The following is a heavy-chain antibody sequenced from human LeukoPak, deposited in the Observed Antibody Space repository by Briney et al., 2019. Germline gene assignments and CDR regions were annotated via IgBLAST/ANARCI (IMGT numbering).Heavy chain of an antibody. Sequence: GRSLRLSCAASGFTFSSYAMHWVRQAPGKGLEWVAVISYDGSNKYYADSVKGRFTISRDNAKNSLYLQMNSLRAEDTAVYYCARDTKYGSGSYYNRGPHPSDYWGQGTLVTVSS. CDR3: ARDTKYGSGSYYNRGPHPSDY. J-gene: IGHJ4*02. D-gene: IGHD3-10*01. CDR1: GFTFSSYA. CDR2: ISYDGSNK. V-gene: IGHV3-30*04.